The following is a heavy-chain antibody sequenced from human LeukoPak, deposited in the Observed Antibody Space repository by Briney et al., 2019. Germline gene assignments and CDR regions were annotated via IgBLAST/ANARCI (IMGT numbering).Heavy chain of an antibody. D-gene: IGHD4-17*01. J-gene: IGHJ6*02. V-gene: IGHV3-11*01. CDR2: ISSSGSTI. CDR3: ARDPFPESNDYGDSHRYGMDV. CDR1: GFTFSDYY. Sequence: GGSLRLFCAASGFTFSDYYMSWIRQAPGKGLEWVSYISSSGSTIYYADSVKGRFTISRDNAKNSLYLQMNSLRAEDTAVYYCARDPFPESNDYGDSHRYGMDVWGQGTTVTVSS.